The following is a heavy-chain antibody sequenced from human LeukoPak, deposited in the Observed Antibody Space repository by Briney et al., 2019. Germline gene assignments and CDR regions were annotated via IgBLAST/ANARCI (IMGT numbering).Heavy chain of an antibody. Sequence: GGSLRLSCEASAFTFSSYVMSWVRQAPGKGLEWVSAISGSGGSTYYADSVKGRFTISRDNVKNTLYLQMNSLRAEDTGIYYCARGFYREMVSWGQGTLVTVSS. CDR3: ARGFYREMVS. J-gene: IGHJ5*02. CDR2: ISGSGGST. D-gene: IGHD5-24*01. V-gene: IGHV3-23*01. CDR1: AFTFSSYV.